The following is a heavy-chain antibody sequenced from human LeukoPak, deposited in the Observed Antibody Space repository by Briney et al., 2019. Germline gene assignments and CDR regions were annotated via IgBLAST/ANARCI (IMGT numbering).Heavy chain of an antibody. D-gene: IGHD6-19*01. V-gene: IGHV4-59*01. CDR2: IYYTGHT. Sequence: SETLSLTCTLSGGSINSFYWSWIRQPPGKGLEWIGYIYYTGHTNYNPSLKSRVTISVDTSKNQFSLRLSSVTAADTVVYYCARGAGWYQFWGQGTLVTVSS. CDR1: GGSINSFY. J-gene: IGHJ4*02. CDR3: ARGAGWYQF.